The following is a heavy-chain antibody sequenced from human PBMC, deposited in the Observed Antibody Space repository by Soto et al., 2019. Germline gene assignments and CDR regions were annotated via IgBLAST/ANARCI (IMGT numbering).Heavy chain of an antibody. CDR1: GFTFSNAP. Sequence: QVQLVESGGGVVQPGTSLRLSCAASGFTFSNAPMHWVRQAPGKGLEWVTLISFDDKNKYYADYVWGRFTISRDRSKSTLYLEMSSLRVEDTAVYRCARALNYGMDGWGQGTTVTVSS. J-gene: IGHJ6*02. CDR3: ARALNYGMDG. V-gene: IGHV3-30*04. CDR2: ISFDDKNK.